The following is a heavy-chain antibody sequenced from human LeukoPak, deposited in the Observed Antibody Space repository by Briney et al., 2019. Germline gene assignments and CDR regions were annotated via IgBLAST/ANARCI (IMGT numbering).Heavy chain of an antibody. CDR2: IIPIFGTA. J-gene: IGHJ6*03. CDR1: GGTFSSYA. Sequence: ASVKVSCKASGGTFSSYAISWVRQAPGQGLEWMGGIIPIFGTANYAQKFQGRVTITADESTSTAYMELSSLRSEDTAVYYCATLAEGYYYDSSAHTPMDVWGKGTTVTVSS. CDR3: ATLAEGYYYDSSAHTPMDV. V-gene: IGHV1-69*13. D-gene: IGHD3-22*01.